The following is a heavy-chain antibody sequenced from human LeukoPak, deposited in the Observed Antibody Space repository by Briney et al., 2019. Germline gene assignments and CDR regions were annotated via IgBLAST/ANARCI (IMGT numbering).Heavy chain of an antibody. CDR3: ARGSTVYYYDSSGYYR. CDR1: GFTFSSYW. V-gene: IGHV3-74*01. J-gene: IGHJ4*02. D-gene: IGHD3-22*01. CDR2: INSDGSST. Sequence: GGSLRLSCAASGFTFSSYWMHWVRQAPGKGLVWVSRINSDGSSTSYADSAKGRFTISRDNAKNTLYLQMNSLRAEDTAVYYCARGSTVYYYDSSGYYRWGQGTLVTVSS.